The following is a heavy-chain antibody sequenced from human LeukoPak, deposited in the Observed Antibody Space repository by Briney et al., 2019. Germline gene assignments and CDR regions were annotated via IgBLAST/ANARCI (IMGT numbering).Heavy chain of an antibody. CDR3: ARPTGGYYYAT. CDR2: IYYSGST. V-gene: IGHV4-59*08. J-gene: IGHJ1*01. Sequence: SETLSLTCTGSGCTISSYYWSWIRQPPGKGLEWVGYIYYSGSTNYNPSLKSRVTISVETSKNKFSLKLSSVTTADTAVYYCARPTGGYYYATWGEGTLVTVSS. CDR1: GCTISSYY. D-gene: IGHD3-22*01.